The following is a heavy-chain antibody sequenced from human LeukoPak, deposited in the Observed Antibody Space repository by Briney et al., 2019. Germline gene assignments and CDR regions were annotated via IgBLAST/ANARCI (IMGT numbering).Heavy chain of an antibody. CDR2: IYTSGST. D-gene: IGHD2-2*01. V-gene: IGHV4-4*07. CDR3: ARGVSLGYCSSTSCYNWFDP. Sequence: PSETLSLTCTVSGGSISSYYWSWIRQPAGKGLEWVGRIYTSGSTNYNPSLKSRVTMSVDTSKNQFSLKLSSVTAADTAVYYCARGVSLGYCSSTSCYNWFDPWGQGTLVTVSS. J-gene: IGHJ5*02. CDR1: GGSISSYY.